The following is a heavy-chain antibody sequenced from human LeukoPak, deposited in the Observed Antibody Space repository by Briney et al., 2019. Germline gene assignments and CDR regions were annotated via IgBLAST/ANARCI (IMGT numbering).Heavy chain of an antibody. CDR1: GYSISSGYY. Sequence: KPSETLSLTCAVSGYSISSGYYWGWIRQPPGKGLEWIGSIYHSGSTYYNPSLKSRVTISVDTSKNQFSLKLSSVTAADTAVYYCARDSGYSYGFDYWGQGTLVTVSS. CDR2: IYHSGST. D-gene: IGHD5-18*01. V-gene: IGHV4-38-2*02. CDR3: ARDSGYSYGFDY. J-gene: IGHJ4*02.